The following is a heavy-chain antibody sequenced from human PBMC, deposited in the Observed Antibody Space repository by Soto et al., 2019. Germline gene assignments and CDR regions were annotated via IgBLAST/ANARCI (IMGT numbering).Heavy chain of an antibody. V-gene: IGHV3-23*01. CDR3: AKYCQEVPGYGIDV. CDR1: GLTFSSYA. J-gene: IGHJ6*02. CDR2: ISSGGGST. D-gene: IGHD2-15*01. Sequence: EVQLLESGGGLVQPGGSLRLSCVASGLTFSSYAMSWVRQAPGKGLEWVSVISSGGGSTYYADSVKGRFTISRDNSKNTLYLRMDSLRAEDTALYYWAKYCQEVPGYGIDVWGQGTTVTVSS.